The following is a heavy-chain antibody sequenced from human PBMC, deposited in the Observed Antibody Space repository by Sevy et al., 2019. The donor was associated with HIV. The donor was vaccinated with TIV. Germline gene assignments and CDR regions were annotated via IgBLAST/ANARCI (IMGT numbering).Heavy chain of an antibody. CDR2: LSFGGGRI. J-gene: IGHJ4*02. CDR3: AREGCTKPHDY. D-gene: IGHD2-8*01. CDR1: GFTFSKYS. Sequence: GGSLRLSCAASGFTFSKYSMSWVRQAPGKGLEWVSTLSFGGGRINYADSVKGRCTISRDDSKNTLYLQMNSLRADDTDVYYCAREGCTKPHDYWGQGTLVTVSS. V-gene: IGHV3-23*01.